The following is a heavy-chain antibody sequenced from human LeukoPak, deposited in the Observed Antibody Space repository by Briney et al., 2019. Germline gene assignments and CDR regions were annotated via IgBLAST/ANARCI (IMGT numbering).Heavy chain of an antibody. CDR2: ISSNGGST. D-gene: IGHD2-2*01. V-gene: IGHV3-64D*09. CDR3: VKGYCSSTSCYAFDY. J-gene: IGHJ4*02. CDR1: GFISSSYA. Sequence: GGSLRLSCSASGFISSSYAMHWVRQAPGKGLEYVSGISSNGGSTYYADSVKGRFTISRDNSKNTLYLQMSSLRGEDTAVYYCVKGYCSSTSCYAFDYWGQGTLVTVSS.